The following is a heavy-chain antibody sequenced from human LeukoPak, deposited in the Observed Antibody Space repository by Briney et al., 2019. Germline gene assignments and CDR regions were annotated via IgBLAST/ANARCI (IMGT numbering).Heavy chain of an antibody. J-gene: IGHJ4*02. CDR3: ARGPWGGHCSGGSCYSPPYYFDY. V-gene: IGHV4-34*01. CDR2: INHSGST. Sequence: SETLSLTCAVYGGSFSGYYWSWIRQPPGKGLEWIGEINHSGSTNYNPSLKSRVTISVDTSKNQFSLKLSSVTAADTAVYYCARGPWGGHCSGGSCYSPPYYFDYWGQGTLVTVSS. D-gene: IGHD2-15*01. CDR1: GGSFSGYY.